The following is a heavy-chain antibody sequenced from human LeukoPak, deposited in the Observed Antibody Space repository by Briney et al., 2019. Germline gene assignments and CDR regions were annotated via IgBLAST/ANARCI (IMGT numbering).Heavy chain of an antibody. D-gene: IGHD6-13*01. CDR1: GGSISSGDYY. J-gene: IGHJ4*02. CDR3: ARHEAVAGLDY. V-gene: IGHV4-61*09. CDR2: IDYSGNT. Sequence: SQTLSLTCTVSGGSISSGDYYWSWIRQHPGKGLEWIGHIDYSGNTNYKPSLKSRVTISLDTSNNQVSLKLSSVTAADTAVYYCARHEAVAGLDYWGQGTLVTVSS.